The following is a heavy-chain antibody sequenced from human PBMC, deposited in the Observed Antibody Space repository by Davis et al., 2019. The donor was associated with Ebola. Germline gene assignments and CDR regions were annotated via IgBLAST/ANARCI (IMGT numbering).Heavy chain of an antibody. CDR3: ARSYYDFWSGYYYYYYGMDV. V-gene: IGHV1-3*01. J-gene: IGHJ6*02. Sequence: ASVKVSCKASGYTFTSYAMHWVRQAPGQRLEWMGWINAGNGNTKYSQKFQGRVTITADESTSTAYMELSSLRSEDTAVYYCARSYYDFWSGYYYYYYGMDVWGQGTTVTVSS. CDR2: INAGNGNT. CDR1: GYTFTSYA. D-gene: IGHD3-3*01.